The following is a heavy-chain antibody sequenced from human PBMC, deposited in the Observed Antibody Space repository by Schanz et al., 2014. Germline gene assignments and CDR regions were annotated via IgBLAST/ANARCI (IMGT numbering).Heavy chain of an antibody. CDR3: AKDLAAVGVFDY. CDR2: LTEGGGGT. V-gene: IGHV3-23*01. CDR1: GFTFTTYA. D-gene: IGHD6-13*01. J-gene: IGHJ4*02. Sequence: DVQLLESGGGLVQPGESLRLSCAASGFTFTTYAMTWVRQAPGKGLEWVSGLTEGGGGTYYTDAVKGRFTISRDSSKNTLYLQMNSLRADDTAVYYCAKDLAAVGVFDYWGQGSLVTVSP.